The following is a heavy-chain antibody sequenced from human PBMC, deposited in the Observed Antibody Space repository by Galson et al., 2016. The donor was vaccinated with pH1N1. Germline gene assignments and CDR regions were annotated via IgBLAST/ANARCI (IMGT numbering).Heavy chain of an antibody. Sequence: SLRLSCAASGFSFSVFGMHWVRQAPGKGLEWMGFIASDGRNTYYGDSAKGRFTISKDKSKNTLYLQMNSLRPEDTALYYCASDEGFCRSISCFDFAHGGRGILVTASA. V-gene: IGHV3-30*03. CDR1: GFSFSVFG. CDR2: IASDGRNT. D-gene: IGHD2-2*01. CDR3: ASDEGFCRSISCFDFAH. J-gene: IGHJ1*01.